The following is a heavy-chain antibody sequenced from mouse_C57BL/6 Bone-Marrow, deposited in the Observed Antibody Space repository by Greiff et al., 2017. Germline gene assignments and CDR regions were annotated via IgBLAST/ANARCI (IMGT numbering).Heavy chain of an antibody. CDR2: ISDGGSYT. Sequence: VMLVESGGGLVKPGGSLKLSCAASGFTFSSYAMSWVRQTPEKRLAWVATISDGGSYTYYPDNVKGRFTISRDNAKNNLYLQMSHLKSEDTAMYYCARERDYGSRPWYFDVWGTGTTVTVSS. D-gene: IGHD1-1*01. V-gene: IGHV5-4*01. J-gene: IGHJ1*03. CDR3: ARERDYGSRPWYFDV. CDR1: GFTFSSYA.